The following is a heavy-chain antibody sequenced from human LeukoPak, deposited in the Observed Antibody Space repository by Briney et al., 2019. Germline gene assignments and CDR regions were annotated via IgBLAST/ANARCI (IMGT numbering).Heavy chain of an antibody. CDR3: ARLNTSGYSSGWYVS. V-gene: IGHV4-39*01. CDR2: IYYSGST. CDR1: GGSISSSSYY. Sequence: SETLSLTCTVSGGSISSSSYYWGWIRQPPGKGLEWIGSIYYSGSTYYNPSLKSRVTISVDTSKSQFSLKLSSVTAADTAVYYCARLNTSGYSSGWYVSWGQGTLVTVSS. D-gene: IGHD6-19*01. J-gene: IGHJ5*01.